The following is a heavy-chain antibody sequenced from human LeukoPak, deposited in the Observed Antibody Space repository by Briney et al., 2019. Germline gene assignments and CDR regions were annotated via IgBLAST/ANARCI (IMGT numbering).Heavy chain of an antibody. J-gene: IGHJ4*02. CDR1: GFTFSSFA. Sequence: PGGSLRLSCAASGFTFSSFAMSWVRQAPGKGLEWVSVISGSGGSTYYADSVKGRFTISRDNSKNTLYLQMNSLRAEDTAVYHCAKCPNYGDCLYFDYWGQGILVTVSS. CDR3: AKCPNYGDCLYFDY. D-gene: IGHD4-17*01. CDR2: ISGSGGST. V-gene: IGHV3-23*01.